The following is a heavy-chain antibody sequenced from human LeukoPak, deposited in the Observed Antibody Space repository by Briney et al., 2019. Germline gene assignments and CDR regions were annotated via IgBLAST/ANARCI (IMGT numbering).Heavy chain of an antibody. D-gene: IGHD4-17*01. V-gene: IGHV1-18*01. Sequence: ASVKVSCKASRYTLTSYVISWVRPAPRQGVEWMGWISAYNGNTNYAKNLQGRVTMTTDTSTRTAYMELRSLRSDDTAGYYFARTLYATGTYYFDYWGQGTLVTVSS. CDR1: RYTLTSYV. CDR3: ARTLYATGTYYFDY. J-gene: IGHJ4*02. CDR2: ISAYNGNT.